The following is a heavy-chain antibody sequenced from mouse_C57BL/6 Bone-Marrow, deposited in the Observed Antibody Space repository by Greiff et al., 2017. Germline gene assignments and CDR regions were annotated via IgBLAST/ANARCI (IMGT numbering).Heavy chain of an antibody. CDR2: IYPGGGYT. CDR3: ARLGTGTYAMDY. D-gene: IGHD4-1*01. Sequence: QVQLQQSGAELVRPGTSVQMSCKASGYTFTNYWIGWAKQRPGHGLEWIGDIYPGGGYTNYNEKFKGKATLTADKSSSTAYMQFSSLTSEDSAIYYCARLGTGTYAMDYWGQGTSVTVSS. V-gene: IGHV1-63*01. J-gene: IGHJ4*01. CDR1: GYTFTNYW.